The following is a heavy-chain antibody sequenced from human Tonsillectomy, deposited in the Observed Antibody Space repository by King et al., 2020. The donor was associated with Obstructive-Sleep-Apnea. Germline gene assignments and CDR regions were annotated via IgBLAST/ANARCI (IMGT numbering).Heavy chain of an antibody. D-gene: IGHD2-15*01. Sequence: VQLVESGFEVKKPGASVKVSCKASGYIFTGFTISWVRQAPGQGLEWMGWINVYNGDIKYVQKLQGRATMTTDTSTSTAYMELRSLTSDDTAVYYCARALPGYCSGGSCYSVFDYWGQGTLDTVSS. CDR2: INVYNGDI. CDR1: GYIFTGFT. CDR3: ARALPGYCSGGSCYSVFDY. V-gene: IGHV1-18*01. J-gene: IGHJ4*02.